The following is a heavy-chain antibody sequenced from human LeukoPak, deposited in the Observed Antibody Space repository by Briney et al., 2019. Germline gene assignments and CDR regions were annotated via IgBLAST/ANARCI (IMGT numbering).Heavy chain of an antibody. D-gene: IGHD1-26*01. CDR3: ARVNILAGALDY. CDR1: GFTFSSYS. CDR2: ISSSSSYI. V-gene: IGHV3-21*01. Sequence: GGSLRLSCAASGFTFSSYSMNWVRQAPGKWLEWVSSISSSSSYIYYADSVKGRFTISRDNAKNSLYLQMNSLRAEDTAVYYCARVNILAGALDYWGQGTLVTVSS. J-gene: IGHJ4*02.